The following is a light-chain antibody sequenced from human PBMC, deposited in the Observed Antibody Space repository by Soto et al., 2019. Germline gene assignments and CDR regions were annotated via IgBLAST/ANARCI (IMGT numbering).Light chain of an antibody. J-gene: IGKJ2*01. CDR3: QQYNNWPYT. Sequence: EIVMTQSPATLSVSPGERATLSCRASQSVSSNLAWYQQKPGQAPRLLIYGASTRANGIPARFSGSGSGTEFTITISSLQAEDFAVYYCQQYNNWPYTFGQGTKLEIK. CDR1: QSVSSN. CDR2: GAS. V-gene: IGKV3-15*01.